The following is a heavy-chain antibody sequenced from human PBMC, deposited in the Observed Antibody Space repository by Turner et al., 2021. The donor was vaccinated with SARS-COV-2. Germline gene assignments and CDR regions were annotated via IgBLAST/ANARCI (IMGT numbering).Heavy chain of an antibody. J-gene: IGHJ3*02. D-gene: IGHD2-15*01. CDR1: GYTFTSYS. CDR2: ISAYNGNT. V-gene: IGHV1-18*04. CDR3: AREGTKAVVIKEDAFDI. Sequence: QVQLVQSGPEVKKPGASVPFSCKASGYTFTSYSISWVRQAPGQGLEWTGWISAYNGNTNYAQKLQGRVTMTTDTSTSTAYMELRSLRSDDTAVYYCAREGTKAVVIKEDAFDIWGQGTMVTVSS.